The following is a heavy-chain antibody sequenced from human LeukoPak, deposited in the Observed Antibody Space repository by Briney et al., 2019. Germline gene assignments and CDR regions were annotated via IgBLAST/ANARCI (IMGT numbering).Heavy chain of an antibody. D-gene: IGHD6-13*01. Sequence: SETLSLTCTVSGGSISSGSYYWSWIRQPAGKGLAWIGRIYTSGSTNYNPSLKSRVTISVDASKNQFSLKLSSVTAADTAVYYCARGASLSAAGMFDPRGQGTLVTVSS. J-gene: IGHJ5*02. CDR2: IYTSGST. V-gene: IGHV4-61*02. CDR1: GGSISSGSYY. CDR3: ARGASLSAAGMFDP.